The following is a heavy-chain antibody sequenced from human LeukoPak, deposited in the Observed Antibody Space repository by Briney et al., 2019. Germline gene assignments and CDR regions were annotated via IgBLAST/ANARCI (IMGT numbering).Heavy chain of an antibody. V-gene: IGHV3-53*01. CDR3: AKDRNYYDSSGYNDY. Sequence: PGGSLRLSCAASGFTVSSNYMSWVRQAPGKGLEWVSVIYSGGSTYYADSVKGRFTISRDNSKNTLYLQMNSLRAEDTAVYYCAKDRNYYDSSGYNDYWGQGTLVTVSS. CDR1: GFTVSSNY. D-gene: IGHD3-22*01. J-gene: IGHJ4*02. CDR2: IYSGGST.